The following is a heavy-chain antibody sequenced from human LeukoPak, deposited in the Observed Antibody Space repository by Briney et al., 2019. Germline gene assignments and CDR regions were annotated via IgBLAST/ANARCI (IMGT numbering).Heavy chain of an antibody. J-gene: IGHJ4*02. CDR3: ARDPTYYDFWSGYTFDY. Sequence: GASVKVSCKASGYTFTGYYMHWVRQAPGQGLEWMGRINPNSGGTNYAQKFQGRVTMTRDTSISTAYMELSRLRSDDTAVYYCARDPTYYDFWSGYTFDYWGQGTLVTVSS. D-gene: IGHD3-3*01. CDR2: INPNSGGT. CDR1: GYTFTGYY. V-gene: IGHV1-2*06.